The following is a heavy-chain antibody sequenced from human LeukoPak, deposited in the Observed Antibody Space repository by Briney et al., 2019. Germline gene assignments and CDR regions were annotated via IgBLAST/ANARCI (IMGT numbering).Heavy chain of an antibody. D-gene: IGHD3-22*01. J-gene: IGHJ4*02. Sequence: GGCLRLSCAASGFTFSSYAMSWVRQAPGKGLEWVSAISGSGGSTYYVDSVKGRFTISRDNSKNTLYLQMNSLRAEDTAVYYCAKDYYDSSGYWDRLNYWGQGTLVTVSS. CDR3: AKDYYDSSGYWDRLNY. V-gene: IGHV3-23*01. CDR1: GFTFSSYA. CDR2: ISGSGGST.